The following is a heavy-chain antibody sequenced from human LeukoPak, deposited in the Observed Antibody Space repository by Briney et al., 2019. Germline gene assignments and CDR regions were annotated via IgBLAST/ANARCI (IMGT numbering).Heavy chain of an antibody. J-gene: IGHJ6*02. CDR3: ATGVVATRSMDV. CDR1: GYSFTSYW. Sequence: PGESLKISCKGSGYSFTSYWISWVRQMPGKGLEWMGRIDPSGSYTNYSPSFQGHVTISADKSISTAYLQWSSLTASDTAMYYCATGVVATRSMDVWGQGTTVTVSS. V-gene: IGHV5-10-1*01. D-gene: IGHD5-12*01. CDR2: IDPSGSYT.